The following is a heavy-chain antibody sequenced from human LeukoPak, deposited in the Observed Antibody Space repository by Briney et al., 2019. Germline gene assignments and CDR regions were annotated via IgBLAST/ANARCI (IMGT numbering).Heavy chain of an antibody. CDR1: GYTFTSYG. CDR3: ARVRDSSGNHDAFDI. Sequence: ASVKVSCKASGYTFTSYGMNWVRQAPGQGLEWMGWINPNSGGTNYAQKFQGRVTMTRDTSISTAYMELSRLRSDDTAVYYCARVRDSSGNHDAFDIWGQGTMVTVSS. J-gene: IGHJ3*02. V-gene: IGHV1-2*02. D-gene: IGHD3-22*01. CDR2: INPNSGGT.